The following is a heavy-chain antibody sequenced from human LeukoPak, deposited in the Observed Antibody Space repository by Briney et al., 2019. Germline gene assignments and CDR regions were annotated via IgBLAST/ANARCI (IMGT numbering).Heavy chain of an antibody. D-gene: IGHD6-19*01. CDR2: ISGSGGST. V-gene: IGHV3-23*01. Sequence: GGPLRLSCAASGFTFSSYAMSWVRQAPGKGLEWVSGISGSGGSTDYADSVKGRFTISRDNSKNTLYLQMNSLRAEDTAVYYCAKTLGSGWYYFDYWGQGTLVTVSS. CDR1: GFTFSSYA. CDR3: AKTLGSGWYYFDY. J-gene: IGHJ4*02.